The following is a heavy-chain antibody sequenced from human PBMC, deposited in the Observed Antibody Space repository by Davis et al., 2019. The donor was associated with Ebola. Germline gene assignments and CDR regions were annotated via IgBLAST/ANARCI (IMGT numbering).Heavy chain of an antibody. CDR3: ARMLDGSGSYYPFDY. CDR2: IDWDDDK. D-gene: IGHD3-10*01. Sequence: SGPTLVQPTQPPTLPCTFSGFSLSTSGMCVSWIRQPPGKALEWLARIDWDDDKYYSTSLKTRLTISKDTSKNQVVLTMTNMDPVDTATHYCARMLDGSGSYYPFDYWGQGTLVTVSS. CDR1: GFSLSTSGMC. V-gene: IGHV2-70*11. J-gene: IGHJ4*02.